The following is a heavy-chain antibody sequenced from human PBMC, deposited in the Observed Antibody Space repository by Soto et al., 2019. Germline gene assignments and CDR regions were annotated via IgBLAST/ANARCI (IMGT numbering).Heavy chain of an antibody. CDR2: ISGSGHAT. J-gene: IGHJ4*02. D-gene: IGHD3-22*01. V-gene: IGHV3-23*01. CDR3: AKGRYFDSSGGCANY. Sequence: EVKLSESGGGFIPPGASARLSCITSGFIFDNYAMSWVRQSPRRGLEWVAAISGSGHATYYTQSVQGRFIISRDKSKKTVFLQMNNLRAEDTAVYYCAKGRYFDSSGGCANYWGLGTLFTVSS. CDR1: GFIFDNYA.